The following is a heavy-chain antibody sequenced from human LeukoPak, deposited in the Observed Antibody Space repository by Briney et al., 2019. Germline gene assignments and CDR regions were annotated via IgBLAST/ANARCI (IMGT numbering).Heavy chain of an antibody. CDR3: AKDYADYGDYVFDY. Sequence: PGESLTLSCAPSGFPLSRYAMSWVRQAPGKGLEGVSAISGSGGSTYYAASVTGRLTISRDHSKNTLYLQMNGVSAEDTAVYYCAKDYADYGDYVFDYWGQGTLVTVSS. CDR1: GFPLSRYA. J-gene: IGHJ4*02. V-gene: IGHV3-23*01. CDR2: ISGSGGST. D-gene: IGHD4-17*01.